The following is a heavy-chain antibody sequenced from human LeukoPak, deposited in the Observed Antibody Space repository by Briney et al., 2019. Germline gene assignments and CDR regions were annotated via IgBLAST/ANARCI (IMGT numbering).Heavy chain of an antibody. CDR3: AKSLSTQIAYYYYGMDV. Sequence: PGGSLRLSCAASGFTFSSYAMSWVRQAPGKGLEWVSAISGSGGSTYYADSVKGRFTISRDNSKNTLYLQMNSLRAEDTAVYYCAKSLSTQIAYYYYGMDVWGQGTTVTVSS. CDR1: GFTFSSYA. V-gene: IGHV3-23*01. J-gene: IGHJ6*02. D-gene: IGHD2-21*01. CDR2: ISGSGGST.